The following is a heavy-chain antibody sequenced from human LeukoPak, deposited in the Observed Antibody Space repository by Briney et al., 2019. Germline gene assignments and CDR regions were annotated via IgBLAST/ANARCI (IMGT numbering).Heavy chain of an antibody. Sequence: GSLRLSCAASGFTFSSYWMSWVRQAPGKGLEWIGEINHSGSTNYNPSLKSRVTISVDTSKNQFSLKLSSVTAADTAVYYCARMPYGSGSSFDYWGQGTLVTVSS. CDR1: GFTFSSYW. CDR2: INHSGST. CDR3: ARMPYGSGSSFDY. D-gene: IGHD3-10*01. V-gene: IGHV4-34*01. J-gene: IGHJ4*02.